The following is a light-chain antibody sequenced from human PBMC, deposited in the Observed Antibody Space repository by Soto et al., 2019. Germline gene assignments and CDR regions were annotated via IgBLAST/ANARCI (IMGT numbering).Light chain of an antibody. J-gene: IGLJ3*02. Sequence: QSALTQPRSVSGSPGQSVTISCTGTSGDVGAYDRVSWYQHHPTKAPKLIIYDVTNRPSGVPYRFSGSKSGSTASLTISGRLAAEEADYYCCSHEGGCSWVFGGGTKLTVL. CDR1: SGDVGAYDR. CDR3: CSHEGGCSWV. V-gene: IGLV2-11*01. CDR2: DVT.